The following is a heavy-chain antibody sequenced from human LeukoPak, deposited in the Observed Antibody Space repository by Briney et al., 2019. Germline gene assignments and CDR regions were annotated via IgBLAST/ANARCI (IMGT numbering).Heavy chain of an antibody. CDR3: ARELREVVVAASPGAFDI. D-gene: IGHD2-15*01. CDR2: ISAYNGNT. J-gene: IGHJ3*02. Sequence: ASVKVSCKASGYTFTSYGISWVRQAPGQGLEWMGWISAYNGNTNYAQKLQGRVTMTTYTSTSTAYMELRSLRSEDTAVYYCARELREVVVAASPGAFDIWGQGTMVTVSS. CDR1: GYTFTSYG. V-gene: IGHV1-18*01.